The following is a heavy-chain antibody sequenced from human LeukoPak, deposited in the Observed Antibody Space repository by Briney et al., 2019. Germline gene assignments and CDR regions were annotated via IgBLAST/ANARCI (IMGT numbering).Heavy chain of an antibody. CDR1: GFSFSDYW. CDR2: IKTDGSDR. D-gene: IGHD4-11*01. Sequence: GGSLRLSCVVSGFSFSDYWMHWVRKAPGKGLVWVSGIKTDGSDRRYADFVKGRFTISRDNAKNTLFLQMNSLRAEDTAVYYCIRDFLTVTTNDYWGQGTLVTVSS. V-gene: IGHV3-74*01. J-gene: IGHJ4*02. CDR3: IRDFLTVTTNDY.